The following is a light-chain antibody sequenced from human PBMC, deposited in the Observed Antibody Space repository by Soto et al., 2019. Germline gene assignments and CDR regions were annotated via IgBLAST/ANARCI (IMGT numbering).Light chain of an antibody. J-gene: IGKJ1*01. Sequence: ETVLTQSPGTLSLSPGERATLSCRASQSVSSIYLAWYQQKPGQAPRLLIYGTSSRATGIPDRFSGSGSGTDFTLTISRLEPEDFAVYHCQQYGSSQRTFGQGTKVEIK. CDR1: QSVSSIY. CDR2: GTS. V-gene: IGKV3-20*01. CDR3: QQYGSSQRT.